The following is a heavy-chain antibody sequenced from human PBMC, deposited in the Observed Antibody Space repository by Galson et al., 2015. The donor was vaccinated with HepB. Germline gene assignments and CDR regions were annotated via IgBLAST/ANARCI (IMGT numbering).Heavy chain of an antibody. Sequence: SLRLSCAASGFTFSSYGMHWVRQAPGKGLEWVAVISYDGSNKYYADSVKGRFTISRDNSKNTLYLQMNSLRAEDTAVYYCAKLSKGGSEPFDYWGQGTLVTVSS. V-gene: IGHV3-30*18. J-gene: IGHJ4*02. D-gene: IGHD2-15*01. CDR2: ISYDGSNK. CDR3: AKLSKGGSEPFDY. CDR1: GFTFSSYG.